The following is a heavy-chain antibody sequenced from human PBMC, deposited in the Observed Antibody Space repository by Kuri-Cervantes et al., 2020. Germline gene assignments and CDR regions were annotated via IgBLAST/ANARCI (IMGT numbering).Heavy chain of an antibody. CDR1: GGTFSSYA. J-gene: IGHJ4*02. V-gene: IGHV1-69*06. CDR3: ARASPVDTAMVGFDH. D-gene: IGHD5-18*01. CDR2: IIPIFGTA. Sequence: SVKVSCKASGGTFSSYAISWVRQAPGQGLEWMGGIIPIFGTANYAQKFQGRVTITADKSTSTAYMELSSLRSEDTAVYYCARASPVDTAMVGFDHWGQGTLVTVSS.